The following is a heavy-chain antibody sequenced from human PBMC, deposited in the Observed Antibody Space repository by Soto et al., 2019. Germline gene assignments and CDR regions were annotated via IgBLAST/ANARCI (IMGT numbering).Heavy chain of an antibody. J-gene: IGHJ6*02. CDR2: TSGSGHYI. Sequence: EVRLLESGGGLVQPGGSLRLYCAGSGFTSSNYSMSWVRQAPGKGLEWVSTTSGSGHYIQYRDSVKGRFTISRDNSKNPLYRQMNSLRAEDTAVYYCAGGAMVTPYYYGLDVWGQGTTVTVSS. V-gene: IGHV3-23*01. CDR1: GFTSSNYS. D-gene: IGHD5-18*01. CDR3: AGGAMVTPYYYGLDV.